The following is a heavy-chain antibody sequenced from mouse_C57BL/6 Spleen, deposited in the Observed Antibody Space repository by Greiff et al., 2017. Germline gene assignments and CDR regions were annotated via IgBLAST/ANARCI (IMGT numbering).Heavy chain of an antibody. D-gene: IGHD1-1*01. CDR3: ARDYYGSSF. J-gene: IGHJ2*01. V-gene: IGHV5-4*01. Sequence: DVMLVESGGGLVKPGGSLKLSCAASGFTFSSNAMSWVRQTPEKRLEWVATISDGGRYTYYPDNVKGRFTISRDNAKNNLYLQMSHLKSEDTAMYYCARDYYGSSFWGQGTTLTVSS. CDR1: GFTFSSNA. CDR2: ISDGGRYT.